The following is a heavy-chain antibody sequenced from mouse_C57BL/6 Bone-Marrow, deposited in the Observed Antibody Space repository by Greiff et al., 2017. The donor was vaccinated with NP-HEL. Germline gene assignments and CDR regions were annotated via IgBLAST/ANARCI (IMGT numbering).Heavy chain of an antibody. Sequence: EVKLVESGGGLVKPGGSLKLSCAASGFTFSDYGMHWVRQAPEKGLEWVAYISSGSSTIYYADTVKGRFTISRDNAKNTLFLQMTSLRSEDTAMYYCARDYYGKPWYAMDYWGQGTSVTVSS. V-gene: IGHV5-17*01. CDR1: GFTFSDYG. J-gene: IGHJ4*01. CDR3: ARDYYGKPWYAMDY. CDR2: ISSGSSTI. D-gene: IGHD2-1*01.